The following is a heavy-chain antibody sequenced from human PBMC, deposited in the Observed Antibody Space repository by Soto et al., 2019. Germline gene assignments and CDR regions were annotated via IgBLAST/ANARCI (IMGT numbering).Heavy chain of an antibody. CDR3: ARHRLRGDYYYYYGMDV. Sequence: ASVKVSCKASGYTFTSYGISWVRQAPGQGLEWMGWISAYNGNTNYAQKLQGRVTMTTDTSTSTAYMELRSLRSDDTAMYYCARHRLRGDYYYYYGMDVWGQGTTVTVSS. D-gene: IGHD3-16*01. V-gene: IGHV1-18*01. CDR1: GYTFTSYG. CDR2: ISAYNGNT. J-gene: IGHJ6*02.